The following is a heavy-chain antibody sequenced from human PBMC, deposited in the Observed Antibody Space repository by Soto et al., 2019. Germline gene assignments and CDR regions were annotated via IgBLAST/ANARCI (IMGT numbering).Heavy chain of an antibody. Sequence: QVQLVQSGAEVKKPGSSVKVSCKASGGTFSSYAITWVRQAPGQGLEWMGGIIPIFGTAHYAQKFQVRVTITADESTSTAYLELSSLSSEDTAVYYCERRSSSWDGFDYWGQGTLVTVSS. D-gene: IGHD6-13*01. CDR2: IIPIFGTA. CDR1: GGTFSSYA. CDR3: ERRSSSWDGFDY. V-gene: IGHV1-69*01. J-gene: IGHJ4*02.